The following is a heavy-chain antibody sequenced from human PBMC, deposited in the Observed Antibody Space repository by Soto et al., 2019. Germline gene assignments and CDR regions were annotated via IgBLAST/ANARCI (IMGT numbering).Heavy chain of an antibody. Sequence: QVQLVESGGGVVQPGRSLRLSCAASGFTFSSYGMHWVRQAPGKGLEWVAVISYDGSNKYYADSVKGRLTISRDNSKNTLYLQMNSLRAEDTAVYYCAKVTGYSSSWLPFDYWGQGTLVTVSS. J-gene: IGHJ4*02. V-gene: IGHV3-30*18. CDR3: AKVTGYSSSWLPFDY. CDR2: ISYDGSNK. D-gene: IGHD6-13*01. CDR1: GFTFSSYG.